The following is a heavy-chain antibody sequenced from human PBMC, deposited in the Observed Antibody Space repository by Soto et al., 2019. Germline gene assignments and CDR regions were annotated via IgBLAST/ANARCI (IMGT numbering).Heavy chain of an antibody. V-gene: IGHV3-23*01. J-gene: IGHJ6*02. CDR2: ISGSGGST. CDR3: ANGKRVVVAATRNYGMDV. D-gene: IGHD2-15*01. Sequence: VQLLESGGGLVQPGGSLRLSCAASGFTFSSYAMSWVRQAPGKGLEWVSAISGSGGSTYYADSVKGRFTISRDNSKNTLYLQMNSLRAEDTAVYYCANGKRVVVAATRNYGMDVWGQGTTVTVSS. CDR1: GFTFSSYA.